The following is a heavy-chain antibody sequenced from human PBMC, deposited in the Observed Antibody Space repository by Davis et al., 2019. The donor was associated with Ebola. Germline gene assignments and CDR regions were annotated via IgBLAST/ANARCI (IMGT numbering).Heavy chain of an antibody. Sequence: ASVKVSCKASGYTFTSYYMHWVRQAPGQGLEWMGIINPSGGSTSYAQKFQGRVTMTRDTSTSTVYMELSSLRSEDTAVYYCAREGENTMVRGVMVHAFDIWGQGTMVTVSS. CDR3: AREGENTMVRGVMVHAFDI. D-gene: IGHD3-10*01. J-gene: IGHJ3*02. CDR2: INPSGGST. CDR1: GYTFTSYY. V-gene: IGHV1-46*01.